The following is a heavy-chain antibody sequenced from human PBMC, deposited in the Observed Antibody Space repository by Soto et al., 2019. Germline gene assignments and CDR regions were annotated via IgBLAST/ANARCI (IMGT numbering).Heavy chain of an antibody. Sequence: SVKVSCKASGYAFTNYYMHWLRQAPGRGLEWVGIIHPGGGIPSDGQRYQGRVTVTRETSTSTVYMEMSSLRSADRGVDYCATSLRREFSLAYFSDYWGQGTLVTVSS. CDR3: ATSLRREFSLAYFSDY. J-gene: IGHJ4*02. D-gene: IGHD3-16*01. CDR2: IHPGGGIP. V-gene: IGHV1-46*01. CDR1: GYAFTNYY.